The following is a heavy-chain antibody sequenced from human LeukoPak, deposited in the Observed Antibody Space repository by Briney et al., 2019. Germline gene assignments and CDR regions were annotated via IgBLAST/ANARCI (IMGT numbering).Heavy chain of an antibody. D-gene: IGHD3-10*01. CDR2: IYYSGGT. CDR3: ARVPYLYGSGSYYYYYMDV. V-gene: IGHV4-59*01. CDR1: GFTFSSYW. Sequence: GSLRLSCAASGFTFSSYWMSWVRQAPGKGLEWIGYIYYSGGTNYNPSLKSRVTISVDTSKNQFSLKLSSVTAADTAVYYCARVPYLYGSGSYYYYYMDVWGKGTTVTVSS. J-gene: IGHJ6*03.